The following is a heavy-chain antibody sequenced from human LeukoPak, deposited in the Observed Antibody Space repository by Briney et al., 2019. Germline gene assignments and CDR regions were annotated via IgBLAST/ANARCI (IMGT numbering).Heavy chain of an antibody. CDR2: IKEDGSEK. CDR3: ARDAEITLGTDH. J-gene: IGHJ5*02. CDR1: GFTFSNYW. V-gene: IGHV3-7*01. Sequence: GTLRLSCAASGFTFSNYWRTWVRQAPGKGLEWVANIKEDGSEKYYVASVEGRFAISRDNAKNSLFLEMNSLRADDTAVYYCARDAEITLGTDHWGQGTLVTVSS. D-gene: IGHD1-26*01.